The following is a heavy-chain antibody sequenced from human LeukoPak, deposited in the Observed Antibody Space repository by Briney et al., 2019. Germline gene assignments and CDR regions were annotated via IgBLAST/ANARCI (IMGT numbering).Heavy chain of an antibody. D-gene: IGHD6-19*01. CDR1: GFTFSSYS. Sequence: GGSLRLSCAASGFTFSSYSMNWVRQAPGKGLEWVSSISSSSSYICYADSVKGRFTISRDNAKNSPYLQMNSLRAEDTAVYYCARTNSSGWLADYYYYYGMDVWGQGTTVTVSS. CDR2: ISSSSSYI. CDR3: ARTNSSGWLADYYYYYGMDV. V-gene: IGHV3-21*01. J-gene: IGHJ6*02.